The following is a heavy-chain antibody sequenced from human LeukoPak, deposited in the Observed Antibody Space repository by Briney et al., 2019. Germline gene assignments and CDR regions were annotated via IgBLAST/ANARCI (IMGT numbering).Heavy chain of an antibody. D-gene: IGHD6-13*01. CDR2: IYHSGST. V-gene: IGHV4-39*07. CDR1: GGSISSSSYY. Sequence: PSETLSLTCTVSGGSISSSSYYWGWIRQPPGKGLEWIGEIYHSGSTNYNPSLKSRVTISVDKSKNQFSLKLSSVTAADTAVYYCARASGYSSSWVQVNWFDPWGQGTLVTVSS. J-gene: IGHJ5*02. CDR3: ARASGYSSSWVQVNWFDP.